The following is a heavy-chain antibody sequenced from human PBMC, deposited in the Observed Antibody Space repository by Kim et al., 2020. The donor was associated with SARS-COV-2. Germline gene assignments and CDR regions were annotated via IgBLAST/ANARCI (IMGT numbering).Heavy chain of an antibody. D-gene: IGHD3-10*01. J-gene: IGHJ4*02. CDR3: AKDRGIPMVRGVLDY. CDR1: GFTFGVYA. Sequence: GGSLRLSCAASGFTFGVYAMHWVRHAPGKGLEWVSGISSNSGSIGYADSVKGRFTISRDNAKNSLYLQMNSLRAEDTALYYCAKDRGIPMVRGVLDYWGQG. CDR2: ISSNSGSI. V-gene: IGHV3-9*01.